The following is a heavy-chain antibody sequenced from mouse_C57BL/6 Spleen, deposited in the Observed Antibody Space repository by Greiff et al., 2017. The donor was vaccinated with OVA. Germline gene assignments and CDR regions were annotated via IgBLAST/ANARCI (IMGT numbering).Heavy chain of an antibody. CDR3: AREDSYDYFDY. CDR2: ISDGGSYT. CDR1: GFTFSSYA. Sequence: DVQLVESGGGLVKPGGSLKLSCAASGFTFSSYAMSWVRQTPEKRLEWVATISDGGSYTYYPDNVKGRFTISRDNAKNNLYLQMSHLKSEDTAMYYCAREDSYDYFDYWGQGTTLTVSS. J-gene: IGHJ2*01. V-gene: IGHV5-4*01. D-gene: IGHD2-12*01.